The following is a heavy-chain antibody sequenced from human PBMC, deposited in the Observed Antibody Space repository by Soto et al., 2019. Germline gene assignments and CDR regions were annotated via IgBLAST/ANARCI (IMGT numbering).Heavy chain of an antibody. CDR2: IYYRGST. V-gene: IGHV4-31*03. Sequence: QVQLQESGPGLVKPSQTLSLTCTVSGGSISSGGYYWSCIRQHPGKGLEWIGYIYYRGSTYYNPSLKSRVTISVDTSKNQFSLKLSSVTAADTAVYYCARSTYSSSYYIGYWGQGTLVTVSS. CDR1: GGSISSGGYY. D-gene: IGHD6-6*01. J-gene: IGHJ4*02. CDR3: ARSTYSSSYYIGY.